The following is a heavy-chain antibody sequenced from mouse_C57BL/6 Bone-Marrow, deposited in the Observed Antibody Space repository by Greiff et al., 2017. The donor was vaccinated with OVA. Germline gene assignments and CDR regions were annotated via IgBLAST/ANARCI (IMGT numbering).Heavy chain of an antibody. D-gene: IGHD2-10*02. CDR2: IYPRDGST. CDR1: GYTFTSYD. CDR3: AREKKTLYGNYFDY. J-gene: IGHJ2*01. V-gene: IGHV1-85*01. Sequence: QVQLKESGPELVKPGDSVKLSCKASGYTFTSYDINWVKQRPGQGLEWIGWIYPRDGSTKYNEKFKGKATLTVDTSSSTAYMELHSLTSEDSAVYFCAREKKTLYGNYFDYWGQGTTLTVSS.